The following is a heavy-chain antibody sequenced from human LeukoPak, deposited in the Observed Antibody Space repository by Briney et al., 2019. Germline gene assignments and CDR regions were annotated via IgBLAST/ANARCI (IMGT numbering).Heavy chain of an antibody. V-gene: IGHV1-58*02. CDR3: AAECMTQDAFDI. J-gene: IGHJ3*02. Sequence: TSVKVFCKASGFTFTSSAMQWVRQARGQRLEWIGWIVVGSGNTNYAQKFQERVTITRDMSTSTAYMELSSLRSEDTAVYYCAAECMTQDAFDIWGQGTMVTVSS. CDR1: GFTFTSSA. CDR2: IVVGSGNT.